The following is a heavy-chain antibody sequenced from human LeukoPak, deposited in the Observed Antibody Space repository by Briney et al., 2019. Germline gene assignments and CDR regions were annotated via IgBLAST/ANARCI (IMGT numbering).Heavy chain of an antibody. Sequence: PGGSLRLSCAASGFTFSKAWMNWVRQAPGKGLEWVGRIKSKTNGGTMDYAAPVKGRFTISRDNAKNSLYLQMNSLRAEDTAVYYCAELGITMIGGVWGKGTTVTISS. V-gene: IGHV3-15*01. CDR1: GFTFSKAW. D-gene: IGHD3-10*02. CDR2: IKSKTNGGTM. CDR3: AELGITMIGGV. J-gene: IGHJ6*04.